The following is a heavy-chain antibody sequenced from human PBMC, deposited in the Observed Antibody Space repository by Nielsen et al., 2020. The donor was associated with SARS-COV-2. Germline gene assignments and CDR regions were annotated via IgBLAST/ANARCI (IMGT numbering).Heavy chain of an antibody. V-gene: IGHV3-74*01. J-gene: IGHJ6*02. D-gene: IGHD3-10*01. Sequence: GGSLRLSCAASGFTFSSYWMHWVRQAPGKGLVWVSRIGSDGSSTTYAESVKGRFTISRDNARNTPYLQMNSLRVEDTAVYYCAREGRDDSGTERHGMDVWGRGTTVTVSS. CDR1: GFTFSSYW. CDR3: AREGRDDSGTERHGMDV. CDR2: IGSDGSST.